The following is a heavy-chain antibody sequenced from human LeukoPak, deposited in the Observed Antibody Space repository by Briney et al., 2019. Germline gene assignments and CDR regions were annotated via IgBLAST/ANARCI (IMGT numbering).Heavy chain of an antibody. CDR1: GFTFSSYA. CDR2: ISYDGSNK. J-gene: IGHJ4*02. CDR3: ARASRYCSSTSCYTFDY. Sequence: GGSLRLSCAASGFTFSSYAMHWVRQAPGKGLEWVAVISYDGSNKYYADSVKGRFTISRDNSKNTLYLQMNSLRAVDTAVYYCARASRYCSSTSCYTFDYWGQGTLVTVSS. V-gene: IGHV3-30*04. D-gene: IGHD2-2*02.